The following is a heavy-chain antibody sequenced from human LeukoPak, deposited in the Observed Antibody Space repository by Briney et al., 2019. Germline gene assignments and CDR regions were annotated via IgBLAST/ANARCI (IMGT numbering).Heavy chain of an antibody. V-gene: IGHV4-4*02. J-gene: IGHJ3*02. D-gene: IGHD2-8*01. CDR1: GGSISSSNW. Sequence: SETLSLTCAVSGGSISSSNWWSWVRQPPGKGLEWIGEIYHSGSTNYNPSLKSRVTISVDTSKNQFSLKLSSVTAADTAVYYCARHGVEGYNTDAFDIWGQGTMVTVSS. CDR2: IYHSGST. CDR3: ARHGVEGYNTDAFDI.